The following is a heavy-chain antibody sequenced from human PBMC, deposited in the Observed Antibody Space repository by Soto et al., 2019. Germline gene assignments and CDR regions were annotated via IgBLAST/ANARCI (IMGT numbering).Heavy chain of an antibody. CDR2: ISGSGGST. CDR3: PKDHGSSWYEIDF. J-gene: IGHJ4*02. D-gene: IGHD6-13*01. V-gene: IGHV3-23*01. Sequence: EVQLLESGGGLVQPGGSLRLSCAASGFTFSNYAVTWVRHAPGKGLEWVSTISGSGGSTYYADSVKGRFTISRDNSKNPLYLQMNSLRAEDTAVYYCPKDHGSSWYEIDFWGQGTLVTVSS. CDR1: GFTFSNYA.